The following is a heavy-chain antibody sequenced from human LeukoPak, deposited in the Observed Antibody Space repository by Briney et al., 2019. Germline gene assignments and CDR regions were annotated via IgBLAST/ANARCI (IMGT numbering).Heavy chain of an antibody. Sequence: SETLSLTCAVYGGSFSGYYWSWIRQPPGKGLEWIGEINHSGSTNYNPSLKSRVTISVDTSKNQFSLKLTSVTASGTAVYYCARSTGLVRWELTAAYFDYWGQGTLVTVSS. J-gene: IGHJ4*02. CDR1: GGSFSGYY. D-gene: IGHD1-26*01. CDR2: INHSGST. V-gene: IGHV4-34*01. CDR3: ARSTGLVRWELTAAYFDY.